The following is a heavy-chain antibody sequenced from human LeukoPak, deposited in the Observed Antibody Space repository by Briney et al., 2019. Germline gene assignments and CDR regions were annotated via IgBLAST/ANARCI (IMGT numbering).Heavy chain of an antibody. CDR2: IIPIFGKA. D-gene: IGHD5-12*01. J-gene: IGHJ6*02. CDR3: ARDQGEYSGYDNGYYYGMDV. V-gene: IGHV1-69*01. Sequence: SVKVSCKASGGTFSRYAISWVRQAPGQGLEWMGGIIPIFGKANYAQKFQGRVTITADESTSTAYMELSSLRSEDTAVYYCARDQGEYSGYDNGYYYGMDVWGQGTTVTVSS. CDR1: GGTFSRYA.